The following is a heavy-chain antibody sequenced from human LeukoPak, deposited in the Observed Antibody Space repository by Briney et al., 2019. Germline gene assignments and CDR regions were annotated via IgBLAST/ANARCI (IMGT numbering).Heavy chain of an antibody. V-gene: IGHV3-7*01. D-gene: IGHD2-2*01. CDR1: GFPFSGYW. J-gene: IGHJ6*04. CDR2: IKEDGSVQ. Sequence: GGSLRLSCTASGFPFSGYWISWVRQAPGKGLEWVANIKEDGSVQDYADSVKGRFTISRDNAKNSLYLQMNSLRVDDTAVYYCVGQLLRAVWGKGTTVTASS. CDR3: VGQLLRAV.